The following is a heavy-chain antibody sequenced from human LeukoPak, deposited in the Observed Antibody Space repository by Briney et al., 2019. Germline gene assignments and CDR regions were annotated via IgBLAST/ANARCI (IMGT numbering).Heavy chain of an antibody. V-gene: IGHV1-69*13. J-gene: IGHJ4*02. Sequence: SVKVSCKASGGAFSNFAINWVRQAPGQGPEWMGGVIPIFGRANYAQRFQGRVTITADESTSTVYMELSSLRSEDTAVYYCARASGDSSNYDFPKPYSYWGQGTLVAVSS. CDR1: GGAFSNFA. D-gene: IGHD3-22*01. CDR3: ARASGDSSNYDFPKPYSY. CDR2: VIPIFGRA.